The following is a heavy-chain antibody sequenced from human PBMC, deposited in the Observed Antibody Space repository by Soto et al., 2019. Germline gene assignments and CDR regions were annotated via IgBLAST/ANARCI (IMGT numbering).Heavy chain of an antibody. CDR3: ARNQGYDILTGYYNVWYFQH. V-gene: IGHV4-38-2*02. Sequence: SETLSLTCTVSGYSISSGYYWGWIRQPPGKGLEWIGSIYHSGSTYYNPSLKSRVTISVDTSKNQFSLNLSSVTAADTAVYYCARNQGYDILTGYYNVWYFQHWGQGTLVTVSS. D-gene: IGHD3-9*01. J-gene: IGHJ1*01. CDR1: GYSISSGYY. CDR2: IYHSGST.